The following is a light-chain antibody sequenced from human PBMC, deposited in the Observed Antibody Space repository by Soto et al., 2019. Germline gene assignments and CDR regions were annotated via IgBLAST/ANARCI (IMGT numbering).Light chain of an antibody. Sequence: EIVMTQSPATLSVSPEERATLSCRASQSVSSNLAWYQQKPGQAPRLLIYGASTRATGIPARFSGSGSGTEFTLTISSLQSEDFAVYYCQQYNNWPQTFGPGTKLEIK. J-gene: IGKJ2*01. CDR2: GAS. CDR3: QQYNNWPQT. CDR1: QSVSSN. V-gene: IGKV3-15*01.